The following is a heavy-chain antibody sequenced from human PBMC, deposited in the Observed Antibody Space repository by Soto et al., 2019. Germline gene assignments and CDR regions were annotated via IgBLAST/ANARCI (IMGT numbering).Heavy chain of an antibody. V-gene: IGHV3-30*18. D-gene: IGHD6-13*01. J-gene: IGHJ6*02. CDR2: ISYDGSNK. CDR1: GFNFSSYG. CDR3: AKDSTSIAAAGTKPPPVAGHYYGMDV. Sequence: PGGSLTLSCVAWGFNFSSYGMHWVREAPGKGLEWVAVISYDGSNKYYADSVKGRFTISRDNSKNTLYLQMNSLRAEDTAVYCCAKDSTSIAAAGTKPPPVAGHYYGMDVWGQGAAVTVSS.